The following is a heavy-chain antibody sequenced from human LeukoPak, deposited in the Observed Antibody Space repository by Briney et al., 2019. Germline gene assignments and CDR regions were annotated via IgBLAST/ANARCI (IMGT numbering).Heavy chain of an antibody. CDR3: ARRNDFDI. V-gene: IGHV4-59*08. Sequence: SETLSLTCTVSGGSLSGDHWNWSRQPPGKGLEWIGNIYYSGNTNYNPSLKSRVTISVDTSKNQFSLKLSSVTAADTAVYYCARRNDFDIWGQGTMVTVSS. CDR1: GGSLSGDH. J-gene: IGHJ3*02. CDR2: IYYSGNT.